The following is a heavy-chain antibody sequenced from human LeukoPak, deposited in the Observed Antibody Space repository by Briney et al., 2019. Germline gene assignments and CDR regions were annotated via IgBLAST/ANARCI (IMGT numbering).Heavy chain of an antibody. CDR3: ARSWVGQQLVEWDY. V-gene: IGHV1-46*01. CDR1: GYTFTSYY. J-gene: IGHJ4*02. D-gene: IGHD6-13*01. Sequence: ASVKVSCKSSGYTFTSYYMHWVRPAPGQGLGWVGIINPSGGSTSDAQKFQGRVTMTRDTSTSTVYMELSSLRSEDTAVYYCARSWVGQQLVEWDYWGQGTLVTVSS. CDR2: INPSGGST.